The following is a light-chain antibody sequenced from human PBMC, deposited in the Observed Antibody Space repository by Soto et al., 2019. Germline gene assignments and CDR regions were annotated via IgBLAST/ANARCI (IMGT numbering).Light chain of an antibody. CDR3: QQYNSYST. Sequence: QSPASLSVSVGDRVTITCRASQSISSWLAWYQQKPGKAPKLLIYKASSLESGVPSRFSGSGSGTEFTLTISSLQPDDFATYYCQQYNSYSTFAQGTKVDIK. J-gene: IGKJ1*01. CDR2: KAS. CDR1: QSISSW. V-gene: IGKV1-5*03.